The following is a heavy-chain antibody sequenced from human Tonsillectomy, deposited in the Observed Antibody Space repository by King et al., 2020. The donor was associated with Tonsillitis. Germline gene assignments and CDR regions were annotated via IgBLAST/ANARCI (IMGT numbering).Heavy chain of an antibody. V-gene: IGHV1-18*04. J-gene: IGHJ2*01. Sequence: VQLVESGGEVKKPGASVKVSCKASGYTFTTYGINLVRQAPGQGLECMGWISTYNGETDYAQKFQGRVTLTTNTSTSTVYMELRSLRSDDTAVYYCARGHEDWFFDLWGRGTLVTVSS. CDR3: ARGHEDWFFDL. CDR1: GYTFTTYG. CDR2: ISTYNGET.